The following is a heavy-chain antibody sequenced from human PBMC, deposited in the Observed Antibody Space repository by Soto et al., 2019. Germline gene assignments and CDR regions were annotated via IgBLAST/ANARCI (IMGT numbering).Heavy chain of an antibody. J-gene: IGHJ6*02. CDR3: ATGATVGIYHYYGLDV. V-gene: IGHV1-24*01. Sequence: ASVKVSCKVSEYTLTELSIHWVRQAPGKGLEWMGHFDPEDGETIYGQNFQGRVTTTEDTSTDTAYMELSSLRSEDTAVYYCATGATVGIYHYYGLDVWGQGTTVTVSS. CDR1: EYTLTELS. D-gene: IGHD4-17*01. CDR2: FDPEDGET.